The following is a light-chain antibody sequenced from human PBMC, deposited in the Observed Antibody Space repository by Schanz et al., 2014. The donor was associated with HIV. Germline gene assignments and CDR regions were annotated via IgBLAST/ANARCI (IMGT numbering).Light chain of an antibody. CDR1: QSVSSSY. CDR3: QQYGALPES. CDR2: GAD. Sequence: EIVLTQSPGTLSLSPGERATLSCRASQSVSSSYLAWYQQRPGQPPRLLIYGADSRATGIPDRFSGSGSGTDFTLTISRLEPEDLAVYYCQQYGALPESFGQGTKLEIK. V-gene: IGKV3-20*01. J-gene: IGKJ2*03.